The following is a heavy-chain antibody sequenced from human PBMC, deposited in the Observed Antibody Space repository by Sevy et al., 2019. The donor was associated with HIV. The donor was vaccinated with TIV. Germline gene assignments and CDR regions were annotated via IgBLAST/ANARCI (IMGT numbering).Heavy chain of an antibody. CDR2: ISGSGGST. CDR3: AKEESGYSYGYGIDY. J-gene: IGHJ4*02. V-gene: IGHV3-23*01. CDR1: GFTFSSYA. D-gene: IGHD5-18*01. Sequence: GGSLRLSCAASGFTFSSYAMSWVRQAPGKGLEWVSAISGSGGSTYYADSVKGRFTISRDNSKNTLYLRMNSLRAEDTAVYYCAKEESGYSYGYGIDYWGQGTLVTVSS.